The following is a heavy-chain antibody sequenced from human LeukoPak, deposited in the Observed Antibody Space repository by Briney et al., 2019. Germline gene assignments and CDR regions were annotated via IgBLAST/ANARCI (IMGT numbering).Heavy chain of an antibody. Sequence: GGSLRLSCAASGFTFSSYGMSWVGQAPGKGLEGVSAMSGSGGSTYYADSVKGRFTISRDNSKNTLSLQMNSLRAEETAAYYCALIPDPSTLYYFDYWGQGTLVTVSS. CDR3: ALIPDPSTLYYFDY. CDR1: GFTFSSYG. CDR2: MSGSGGST. D-gene: IGHD3-16*01. V-gene: IGHV3-23*01. J-gene: IGHJ4*02.